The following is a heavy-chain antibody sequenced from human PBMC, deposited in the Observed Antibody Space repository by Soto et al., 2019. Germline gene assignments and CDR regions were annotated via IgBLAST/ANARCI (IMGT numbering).Heavy chain of an antibody. CDR2: IDHDGLT. D-gene: IGHD2-21*02. CDR1: GFTFSNCW. Sequence: EVQLVESGGGLVQPGGSLRLSCAGSGFTFSNCWMHWVRQAPGKGLEWVSRIDHDGLTDYVDSVRGSFTISRGNAENTLYLQMNRLRTQDNVGYYCVRDSDGDYRGRGTLLIVSS. CDR3: VRDSDGDY. J-gene: IGHJ4*02. V-gene: IGHV3-74*01.